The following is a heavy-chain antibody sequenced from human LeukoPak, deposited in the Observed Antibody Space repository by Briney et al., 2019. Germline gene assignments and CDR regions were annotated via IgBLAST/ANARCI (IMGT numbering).Heavy chain of an antibody. CDR1: GFTFSSYA. CDR2: ISYDGSNK. V-gene: IGHV3-30*04. D-gene: IGHD3-9*01. Sequence: TGGSLRLSCAASGFTFSSYAMHWVRQAPGKGLEWVAVISYDGSNKYYADSVKGRITISRDNSKNTLYLQMNSLRAEDTAVYYCARLTGYSSESWFDPWGQGTLVTVSS. J-gene: IGHJ5*02. CDR3: ARLTGYSSESWFDP.